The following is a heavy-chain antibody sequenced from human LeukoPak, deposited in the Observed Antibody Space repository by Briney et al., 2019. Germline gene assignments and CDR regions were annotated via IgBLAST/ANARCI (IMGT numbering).Heavy chain of an antibody. CDR3: AKDRDCSSTSCYTIFN. V-gene: IGHV3-23*01. D-gene: IGHD2-2*02. J-gene: IGHJ4*02. CDR2: ISGSGGST. Sequence: GGSLRLSCAASGFTFSSYAMSWVRQAPGKGLEWVSAISGSGGSTYCADSVKGRFTISRDNSKNTLYLQMNSLRAEDTAVYYCAKDRDCSSTSCYTIFNWGQGTLVTVSS. CDR1: GFTFSSYA.